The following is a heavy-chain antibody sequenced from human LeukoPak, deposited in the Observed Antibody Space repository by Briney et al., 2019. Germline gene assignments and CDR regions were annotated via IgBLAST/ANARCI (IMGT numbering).Heavy chain of an antibody. Sequence: GGSLRLSCAASGFTFSSYAMHWVRQAPGKGLEWVAVISYDGSNKYYADSVKGRFTISRDNSKNTLYLQMNSLRAEDTAVYYCARGATRYYDFWSGYLEGYFDYWGQGTLVTVSS. CDR1: GFTFSSYA. CDR3: ARGATRYYDFWSGYLEGYFDY. CDR2: ISYDGSNK. J-gene: IGHJ4*02. V-gene: IGHV3-30-3*01. D-gene: IGHD3-3*01.